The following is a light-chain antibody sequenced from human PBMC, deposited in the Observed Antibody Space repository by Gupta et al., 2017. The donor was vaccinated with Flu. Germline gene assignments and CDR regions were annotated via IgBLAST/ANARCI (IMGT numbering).Light chain of an antibody. CDR1: NIGSKS. V-gene: IGLV3-21*03. CDR3: QVSATSREHGV. J-gene: IGLJ3*02. Sequence: SYVLTQPPSVSVAPGKTARITCGGNNIGSKSVHWYQQKPGQAPVLVVYYESDRPSGIPERFLCYNAGNTATPHTSSVAAGDEADDYCQVSATSREHGVFGGGTKLTVL. CDR2: YES.